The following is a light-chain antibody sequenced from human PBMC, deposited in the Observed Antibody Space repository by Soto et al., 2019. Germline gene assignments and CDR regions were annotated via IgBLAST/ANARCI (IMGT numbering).Light chain of an antibody. CDR3: QQYGSSGT. Sequence: EIVFTQSPATLSLSPGERATLSCWASQGVNRYVVWCQQKPGHAPRLFIYGASSRATGIPDRFSGSGSGTDFTLTISRLEPEDFAVYYCQQYGSSGTFGQGTKVDI. J-gene: IGKJ1*01. CDR1: QGVNRY. CDR2: GAS. V-gene: IGKV3-20*01.